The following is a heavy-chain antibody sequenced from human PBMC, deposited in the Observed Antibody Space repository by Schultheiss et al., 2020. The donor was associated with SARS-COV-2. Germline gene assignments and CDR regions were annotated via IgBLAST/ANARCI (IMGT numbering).Heavy chain of an antibody. Sequence: SENLSLTCTVSGGSISSYYWSWIRQPPGKGLEWIGYIFYSGSTNYNPSLRSRVTMSVDTSKNQFSLKLSSVTAADTAVYYCARASQWEPYCFDYWGQGTLVTVSS. D-gene: IGHD1-26*01. CDR3: ARASQWEPYCFDY. CDR1: GGSISSYY. CDR2: IFYSGST. V-gene: IGHV4-59*01. J-gene: IGHJ4*02.